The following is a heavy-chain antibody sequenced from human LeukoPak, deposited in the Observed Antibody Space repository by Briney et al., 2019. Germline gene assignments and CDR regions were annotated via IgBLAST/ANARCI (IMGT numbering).Heavy chain of an antibody. J-gene: IGHJ4*02. Sequence: GGSLRLSCAASGFTFSSYSMNWVRQAPGKGLEWVSYISSSSSTIYYADSVKGRFTISRDNAKNSLYLQMNSLRAEDTAVYYCAREKYYYDSSDYYRVIDYWGQGTLVTVSS. CDR3: AREKYYYDSSDYYRVIDY. CDR1: GFTFSSYS. V-gene: IGHV3-48*01. CDR2: ISSSSSTI. D-gene: IGHD3-22*01.